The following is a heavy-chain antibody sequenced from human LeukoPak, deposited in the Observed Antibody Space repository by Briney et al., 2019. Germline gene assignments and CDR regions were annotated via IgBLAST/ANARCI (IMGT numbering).Heavy chain of an antibody. D-gene: IGHD1-1*01. J-gene: IGHJ6*04. V-gene: IGHV3-21*01. CDR2: ISSSSSYI. CDR1: GFTFSSYS. Sequence: GSLRLSCAASGFTFSSYSMNWVRQAPGKGLEWVSSISSSSSYIYYADSVKGRFTISRDNAKNSLYLQMNSLRAEDTAVYYCARDGVEYGMDVWGKGTTVTVSS. CDR3: ARDGVEYGMDV.